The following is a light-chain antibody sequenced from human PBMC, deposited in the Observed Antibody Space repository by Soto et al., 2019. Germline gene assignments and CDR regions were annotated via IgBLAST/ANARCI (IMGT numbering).Light chain of an antibody. CDR2: GAS. J-gene: IGKJ2*01. V-gene: IGKV3-20*01. CDR3: QQYGSSPNT. CDR1: QSVSSSY. Sequence: EIVLTQSPGTVSLSPGERATLSCRASQSVSSSYLAWYQQKPGQAPRLLIYGASSRATGIPDRFSGSGSGTEFTLTISRLEPEDFAVYYCQQYGSSPNTFGQGTKLEIK.